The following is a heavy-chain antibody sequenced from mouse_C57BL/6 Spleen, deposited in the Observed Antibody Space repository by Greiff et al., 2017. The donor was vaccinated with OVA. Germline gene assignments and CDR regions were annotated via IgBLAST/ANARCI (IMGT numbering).Heavy chain of an antibody. CDR1: GFTFSDYG. V-gene: IGHV5-17*01. Sequence: EVKLMESGGGLVKPGGSLKLSCAASGFTFSDYGMHWVRQAPEKGLEWVAYISSGSSTIYYADTVKGRFTIARDNAKNTLFRQMTSLRSEDTDMYYCARKGTTEGARDGWGQGTTLTVA. D-gene: IGHD1-1*01. J-gene: IGHJ2*01. CDR3: ARKGTTEGARDG. CDR2: ISSGSSTI.